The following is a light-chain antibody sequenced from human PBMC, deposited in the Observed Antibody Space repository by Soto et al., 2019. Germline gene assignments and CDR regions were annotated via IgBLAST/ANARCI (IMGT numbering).Light chain of an antibody. CDR3: GTWDNSLSDML. CDR1: GSNVGHNY. J-gene: IGLJ3*02. V-gene: IGLV1-51*01. Sequence: QSVLTQPPSVSAAPGHWVTISCSGSGSNVGHNYVSWYQQFPGTAPRLLIYDNNKRPSGIPDRFSGSKSGTSATLDIAGLQTGDEADYYCGTWDNSLSDMLFGGGTKLTVL. CDR2: DNN.